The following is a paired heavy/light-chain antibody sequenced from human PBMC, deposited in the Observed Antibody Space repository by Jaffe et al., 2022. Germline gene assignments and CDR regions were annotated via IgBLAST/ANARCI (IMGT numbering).Light chain of an antibody. J-gene: IGKJ2*01. CDR1: QGISSY. CDR2: AAS. V-gene: IGKV1-8*01. CDR3: QQYYSYPLT. Sequence: AIRMTQSPSSFSASTGDRVTITCRASQGISSYLAWYQQKPGKAPKLLIYAASTLQSGVPSRFSGSGSGTDFTLTISCLQSEDFATYYCQQYYSYPLTFGQGTKLEIK.
Heavy chain of an antibody. Sequence: EVQLLESGGGLVQPGGSLRLSCAASGFTFSSYAMSWVRQAPGKGLEWVSAISGSGGSTYYADSVKGRFTISRDNSKNTLYLQMNSLRAEDTAVYYCANIGDFWSGPRKEFSFDYWGQGTLVTVSS. V-gene: IGHV3-23*01. CDR3: ANIGDFWSGPRKEFSFDY. CDR1: GFTFSSYA. CDR2: ISGSGGST. D-gene: IGHD3-3*01. J-gene: IGHJ4*02.